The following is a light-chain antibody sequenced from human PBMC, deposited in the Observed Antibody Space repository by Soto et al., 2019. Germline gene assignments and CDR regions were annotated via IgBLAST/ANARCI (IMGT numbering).Light chain of an antibody. J-gene: IGKJ2*01. Sequence: DIQMTQSPSSLSASVGDRVTITCRASQSISNYLNWYQQKPGKAPNLLIYIASNLHSGVPSRFSGSGSGTDFTLTISSLQPEDFATYYCQQSYSTPYNFGQGTKVDI. CDR2: IAS. V-gene: IGKV1-39*01. CDR3: QQSYSTPYN. CDR1: QSISNY.